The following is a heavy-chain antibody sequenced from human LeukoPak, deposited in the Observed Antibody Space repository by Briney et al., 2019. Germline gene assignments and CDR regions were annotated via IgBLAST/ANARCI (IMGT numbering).Heavy chain of an antibody. CDR1: GGSISSYT. J-gene: IGHJ4*02. CDR2: IYYSGST. D-gene: IGHD3-10*01. V-gene: IGHV4-59*01. CDR3: ARTEGRLLWFGELSPFDY. Sequence: PSETLSLTCTVSGGSISSYTWSWIRQPPGKGLEWIGYIYYSGSTNYNPSLKSRVTISVDTSKNQFSLKLSSVTAADTAVYYCARTEGRLLWFGELSPFDYWGQGTLVTVSS.